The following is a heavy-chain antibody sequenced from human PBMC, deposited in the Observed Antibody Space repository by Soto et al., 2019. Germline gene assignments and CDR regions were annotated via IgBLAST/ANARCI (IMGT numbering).Heavy chain of an antibody. D-gene: IGHD3-10*01. CDR1: GGSFSCYY. J-gene: IGHJ5*02. CDR3: ASRPAGGSGTYYNSWFDH. Sequence: SDTLSLSCDVYGGSFSCYYWSWIRQSPGRGLEWIGEINHSGTTNYNPSLKSRVTISVDTSKNQFSLKLSSVTAADTAVYYCASRPAGGSGTYYNSWFDHWGQGTLVT. V-gene: IGHV4-34*01. CDR2: INHSGTT.